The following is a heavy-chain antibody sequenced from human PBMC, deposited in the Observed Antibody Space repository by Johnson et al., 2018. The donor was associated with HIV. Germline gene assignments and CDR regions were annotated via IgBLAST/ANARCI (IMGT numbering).Heavy chain of an antibody. CDR3: ARDRVLLWFGESPLDAFDI. CDR2: ISYDGSHK. J-gene: IGHJ3*02. CDR1: GFTFSSYA. D-gene: IGHD3-10*01. V-gene: IGHV3-30-3*01. Sequence: QVQLVESGGGLVQPGGSLRLSCAASGFTFSSYAMSWVRQAPAKGLEWVALISYDGSHKFYAASVKGRFTISSDHSKNTLYLQMNSLRAEDTAVYYCARDRVLLWFGESPLDAFDIWGQGTMVTVSS.